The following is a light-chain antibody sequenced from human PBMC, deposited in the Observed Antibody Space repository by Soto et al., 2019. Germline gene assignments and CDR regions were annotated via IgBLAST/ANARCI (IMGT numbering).Light chain of an antibody. CDR3: CSYAGDSAWV. CDR2: EGS. J-gene: IGLJ3*02. CDR1: SSDVGSYNF. Sequence: QSALTQPASVSGSPGQSITISCTGTSSDVGSYNFVSWYQQHLGKAPKLMIYEGSKRPSGVSNRFSGSKSGNTASLTISGLQAEDEADYYCCSYAGDSAWVFGGGTQLTVL. V-gene: IGLV2-23*01.